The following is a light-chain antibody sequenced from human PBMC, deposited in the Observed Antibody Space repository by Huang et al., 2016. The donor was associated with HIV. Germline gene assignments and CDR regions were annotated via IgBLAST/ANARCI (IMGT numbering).Light chain of an antibody. Sequence: IQMTQSPSSLSASVGDRVSISCRASQGICYSLAWYQQKPGKAPRLLVYAASRLESGVPSRFSGSGSGTDYTLTISSLQPEDVAIYCCQQYSSIPPTFGQGTKLEIK. CDR3: QQYSSIPPT. J-gene: IGKJ2*01. CDR1: QGICYS. CDR2: AAS. V-gene: IGKV1-NL1*01.